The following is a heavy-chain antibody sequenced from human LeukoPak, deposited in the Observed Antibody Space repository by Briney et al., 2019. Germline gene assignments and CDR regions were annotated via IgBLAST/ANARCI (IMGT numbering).Heavy chain of an antibody. D-gene: IGHD3-3*01. V-gene: IGHV1-69*01. CDR1: GGTFSSYA. CDR3: ASLSDFGVVTYDY. CDR2: IIPIFGTA. Sequence: SVKVSCKASGGTFSSYAISWVRQAPGQGLEWMGGIIPIFGTANYAQKFQGRVTITADESTSTAYMELSSLRSEDTAVYYCASLSDFGVVTYDYWGQGTLVTVSS. J-gene: IGHJ4*02.